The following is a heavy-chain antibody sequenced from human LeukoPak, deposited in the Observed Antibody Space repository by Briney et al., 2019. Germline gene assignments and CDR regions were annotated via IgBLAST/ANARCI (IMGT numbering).Heavy chain of an antibody. CDR3: ARGGEYYDILTGYFSTWYFDY. CDR2: IYSGGST. J-gene: IGHJ4*02. CDR1: GFTVSSTY. D-gene: IGHD3-9*01. Sequence: GGSLRLSCAASGFTVSSTYMSWVRQAPGKGLEWVSVIYSGGSTYYADSVKGRFTISRDNSKNTLYLQMNSLRAEDTAVYYCARGGEYYDILTGYFSTWYFDYWGQGTLVTVSS. V-gene: IGHV3-66*01.